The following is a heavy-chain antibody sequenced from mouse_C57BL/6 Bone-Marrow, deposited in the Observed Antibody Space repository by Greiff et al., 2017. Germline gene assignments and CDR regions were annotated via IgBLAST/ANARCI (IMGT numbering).Heavy chain of an antibody. J-gene: IGHJ3*01. Sequence: VQLKESGAELVKPGASVKLSCTASGFNIKDYYMHWVKQRTEQGLEWIGRIDPEDGETKYAPKFQGKATITADPSSNTAYLQLSSLTSEDTAVYYCARDWDRFAYWGQGTLVTVSA. CDR2: IDPEDGET. V-gene: IGHV14-2*01. CDR1: GFNIKDYY. CDR3: ARDWDRFAY. D-gene: IGHD4-1*01.